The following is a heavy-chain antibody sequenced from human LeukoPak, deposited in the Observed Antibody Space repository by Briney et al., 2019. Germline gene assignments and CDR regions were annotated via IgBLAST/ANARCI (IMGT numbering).Heavy chain of an antibody. CDR3: ARRYYDSSGYTYYFDY. Sequence: ASVKVSCKASGYTFTSYYMHWVRQAPGQGLEWMGIINPSGGSTSYAQKFQGRVTMTRDTSTSTVYMELSSLRSEDTAVYYCARRYYDSSGYTYYFDYWGQGTLVTVSS. CDR2: INPSGGST. CDR1: GYTFTSYY. D-gene: IGHD3-22*01. V-gene: IGHV1-46*01. J-gene: IGHJ4*02.